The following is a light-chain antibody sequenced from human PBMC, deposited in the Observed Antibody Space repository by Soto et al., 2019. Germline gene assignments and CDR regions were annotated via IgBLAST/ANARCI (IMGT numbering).Light chain of an antibody. CDR3: QQYGSSPLT. CDR1: QSVSSSY. V-gene: IGKV3-20*01. Sequence: EIVLKQSPGTLSLSPGERATLSCRASQSVSSSYLAWYQQKPGQAPRLLIYGASSRATVIPDRFSGSGSGTDFTLTISRLEPEDFAVYYCQQYGSSPLTFGGGTK. CDR2: GAS. J-gene: IGKJ4*01.